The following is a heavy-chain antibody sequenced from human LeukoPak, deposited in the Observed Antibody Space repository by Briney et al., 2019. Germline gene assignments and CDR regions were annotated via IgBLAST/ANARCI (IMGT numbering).Heavy chain of an antibody. CDR1: GGSIRSYY. J-gene: IGHJ6*03. CDR2: IYTSGST. Sequence: PSETLSLTCTVSGGSIRSYYWSWIRQPAGKGLEWIGRIYTSGSTNYNPSLKSRVTMSVDTSKNQFSLKLSSVTAADTAVYYCARDLEQRGYYYYYYMDVWGKGTTVTVSS. V-gene: IGHV4-4*07. CDR3: ARDLEQRGYYYYYYMDV. D-gene: IGHD6-25*01.